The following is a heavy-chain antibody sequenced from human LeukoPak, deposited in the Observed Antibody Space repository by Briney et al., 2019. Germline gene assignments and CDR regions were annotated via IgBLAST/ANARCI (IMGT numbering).Heavy chain of an antibody. CDR3: AKETTPNFGSGSYSYDY. CDR2: IGESDGRT. V-gene: IGHV3-23*01. J-gene: IGHJ4*02. D-gene: IGHD3-10*01. Sequence: GGSLRFSCAASGFTVTTLAMTWVRQAPGKGLEWVSVIGESDGRTYYADSVKGRFTISRDESKNTLYLQMSSLRAEDTALYYCAKETTPNFGSGSYSYDYWGQGTLVTVSS. CDR1: GFTVTTLA.